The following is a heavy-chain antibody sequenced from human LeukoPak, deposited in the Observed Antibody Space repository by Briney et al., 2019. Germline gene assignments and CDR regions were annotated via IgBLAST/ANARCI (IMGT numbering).Heavy chain of an antibody. CDR3: ARARRGITMVRGGLFDY. J-gene: IGHJ4*01. D-gene: IGHD3-10*01. Sequence: GGSLRLSCAASGFTFSSYWMSWVRQAPGKGLEWVANIKQDGSEKYYVDSVKGRFTISRDNAKNSLYLQMNSLRAEDTAVYYCARARRGITMVRGGLFDYWXXXTLXTVS. CDR1: GFTFSSYW. V-gene: IGHV3-7*01. CDR2: IKQDGSEK.